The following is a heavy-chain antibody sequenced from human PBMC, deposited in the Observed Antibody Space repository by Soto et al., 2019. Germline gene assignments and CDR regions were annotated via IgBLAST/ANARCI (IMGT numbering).Heavy chain of an antibody. Sequence: EVQLLESGGGRARPGGSLRPSCAASGFTFGPNRLNWFRQPPGRGLEWVSPISSSSSYIYYADSVKGRFTISRDNAKNSLYLQMNSLRAEDTAVYYCARYDSSGYYWPYYYYGMDVWGQGTTVTVSS. CDR2: ISSSSSYI. V-gene: IGHV3-21*02. D-gene: IGHD3-22*01. CDR3: ARYDSSGYYWPYYYYGMDV. J-gene: IGHJ6*02. CDR1: GFTFGPNR.